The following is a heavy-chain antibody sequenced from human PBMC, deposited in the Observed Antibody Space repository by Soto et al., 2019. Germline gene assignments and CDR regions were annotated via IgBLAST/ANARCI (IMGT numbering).Heavy chain of an antibody. Sequence: MTGKGLEWMGSIYPGDYDTRCSQSFQGQVTVSVDKSISTAYLQWSSLKASDSAVYYCARVQWLDDDAFDIWGQGTMVTVSS. CDR2: IYPGDYDT. V-gene: IGHV5-51*01. CDR3: ARVQWLDDDAFDI. D-gene: IGHD6-19*01. J-gene: IGHJ3*02.